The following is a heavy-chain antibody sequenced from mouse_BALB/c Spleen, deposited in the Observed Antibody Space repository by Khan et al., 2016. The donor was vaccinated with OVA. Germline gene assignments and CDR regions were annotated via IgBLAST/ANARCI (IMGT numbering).Heavy chain of an antibody. CDR1: GYTFTTYW. Sequence: QVQLQQPGAELAKPGASVKMSCKASGYTFTTYWMHWIKQRPGQGLEWIGYINPSTSYTEYSQKFKDKATLTADKSSSTAYMQQSSLTSEDSAIYYCTRRGQSGIFAYWGQGTLVTVST. J-gene: IGHJ3*01. V-gene: IGHV1-7*01. D-gene: IGHD1-1*02. CDR3: TRRGQSGIFAY. CDR2: INPSTSYT.